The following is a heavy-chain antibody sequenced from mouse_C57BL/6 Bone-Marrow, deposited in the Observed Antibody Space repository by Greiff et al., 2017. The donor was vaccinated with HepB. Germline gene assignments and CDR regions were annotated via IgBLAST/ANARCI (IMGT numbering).Heavy chain of an antibody. CDR1: GYTFTSYW. D-gene: IGHD2-4*01. V-gene: IGHV1-69*01. J-gene: IGHJ1*03. CDR2: IDPSDSYT. Sequence: QVQLQQPGAELVMRGASVKLSCKASGYTFTSYWMHWVKQRPGQGLEWIGEIDPSDSYTNYNQKFKGKSTLTVDKSSSTAYMQLSSLTSEDSAVYYCARRIYYDYDEGYFDVWGTGTTVTVSS. CDR3: ARRIYYDYDEGYFDV.